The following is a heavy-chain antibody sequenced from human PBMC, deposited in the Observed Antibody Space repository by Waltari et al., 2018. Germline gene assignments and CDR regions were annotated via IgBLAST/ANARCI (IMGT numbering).Heavy chain of an antibody. CDR1: GYTFPSYD. J-gene: IGHJ4*02. CDR2: MNPNSGNT. Sequence: QVQLVQSGAEVKKPGASVKVSCKAYGYTFPSYDINWVRQATGQGLEWMGWMNPNSGNTGYAQKFQDRATITRDTSISTAYMELSRLRSDDTAVYYCARDWESNSWPGVDYWGQGTLVTVSS. CDR3: ARDWESNSWPGVDY. D-gene: IGHD2-15*01. V-gene: IGHV1-8*03.